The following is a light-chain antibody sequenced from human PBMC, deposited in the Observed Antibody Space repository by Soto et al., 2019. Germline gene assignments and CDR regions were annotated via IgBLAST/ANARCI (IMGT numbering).Light chain of an antibody. CDR3: QQYNSNSYT. CDR1: QSISTW. J-gene: IGKJ2*01. Sequence: DIQMTQSPSTLSASVGDRVTITCRASQSISTWLAWYQQKPGKAPKLLIYDASTLEGGVPSRFSGRGSGTEFTLTISSLQPDDFATYYCQQYNSNSYTFGQGTKLEIQ. CDR2: DAS. V-gene: IGKV1-5*01.